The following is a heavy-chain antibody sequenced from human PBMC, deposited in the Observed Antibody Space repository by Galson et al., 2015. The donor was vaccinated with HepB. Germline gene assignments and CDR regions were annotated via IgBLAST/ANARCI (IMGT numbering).Heavy chain of an antibody. CDR3: ARVGPPSYSSSDY. J-gene: IGHJ4*02. D-gene: IGHD4-11*01. Sequence: SLRLSCAASGISFSDHYMGWVRQAPGKGLEWVGRVRRKDNGYSTEYAASVKGRFIVSRDDSTKSIYLQMNGLKTEDTALYYCARVGPPSYSSSDYWGQGTLVTVSS. CDR1: GISFSDHY. CDR2: VRRKDNGYST. V-gene: IGHV3-72*01.